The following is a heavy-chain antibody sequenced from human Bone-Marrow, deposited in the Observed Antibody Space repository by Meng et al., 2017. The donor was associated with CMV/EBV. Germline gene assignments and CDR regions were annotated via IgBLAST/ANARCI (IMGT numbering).Heavy chain of an antibody. Sequence: SVKVSCKASGGTFSSYAISWVRQAPGQGLEWMGGIIPILGIANYAQKFQGRVTITADKSTSTAYMELSSLRSEDTAVYYCARGRRGGCSSTSCYEFYYYYYGMDVWGQGTTVTVSS. CDR2: IIPILGIA. D-gene: IGHD2-2*01. CDR1: GGTFSSYA. J-gene: IGHJ6*02. V-gene: IGHV1-69*10. CDR3: ARGRRGGCSSTSCYEFYYYYYGMDV.